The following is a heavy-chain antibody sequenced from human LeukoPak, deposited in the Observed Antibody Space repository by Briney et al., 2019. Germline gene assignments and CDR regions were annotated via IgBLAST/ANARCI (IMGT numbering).Heavy chain of an antibody. Sequence: SETLSLTCTVSVYFISSGYYWGWIRQPPGKGLEWIGSIYHSGSTYYNPSLKSRVTISVDTSKNQFSLKLSSVTAADTAVYYCARVAEETIFGVVIIGRWFDPWGQGTLVTVSS. V-gene: IGHV4-38-2*02. CDR2: IYHSGST. CDR1: VYFISSGYY. D-gene: IGHD3-3*01. CDR3: ARVAEETIFGVVIIGRWFDP. J-gene: IGHJ5*02.